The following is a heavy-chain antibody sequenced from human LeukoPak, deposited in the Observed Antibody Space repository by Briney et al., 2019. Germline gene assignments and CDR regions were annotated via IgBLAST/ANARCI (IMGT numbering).Heavy chain of an antibody. V-gene: IGHV4-34*01. CDR1: GGSFSGYY. CDR2: INHSGST. Sequence: SETLSLTCAVYGGSFSGYYWSWIRQPPGKGLEWIGEINHSGSTNYNPSLKSRVTISVDTSKNQFSLKLSSVTAADTAAYYCARGRLGSYGLFKYYYYGMDVWGQGTTVTVSS. D-gene: IGHD5-18*01. J-gene: IGHJ6*02. CDR3: ARGRLGSYGLFKYYYYGMDV.